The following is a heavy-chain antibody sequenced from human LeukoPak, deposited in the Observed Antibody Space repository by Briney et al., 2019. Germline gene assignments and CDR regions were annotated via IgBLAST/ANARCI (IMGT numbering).Heavy chain of an antibody. CDR1: GFTFSDHW. D-gene: IGHD1-26*01. Sequence: GGSLRLSCAASGFTFSDHWMDWVRQAPGKGLEWVGRIKIKAHGYITEYAASVEGRFIISRDDSENLLSLQMNSLKSEDTAVYYCTDIGAGGDYWGQGTLVTVSS. J-gene: IGHJ4*02. CDR2: IKIKAHGYIT. V-gene: IGHV3-72*01. CDR3: TDIGAGGDY.